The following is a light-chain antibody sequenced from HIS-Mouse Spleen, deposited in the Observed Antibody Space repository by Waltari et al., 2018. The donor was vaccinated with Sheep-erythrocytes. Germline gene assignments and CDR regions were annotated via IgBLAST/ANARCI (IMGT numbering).Light chain of an antibody. V-gene: IGKV2-28*01. CDR1: QSLLHSNGYNY. CDR2: LGS. Sequence: DIVMTQSPFSLPVTPGAPASISCRSSQSLLHSNGYNYLDWYLQKPGQSPQLLIYLGSNRASGVPDRFSGSGSGTDFTLKISRVEAEHVGVYYCMQALQTPRTFGQGTKVEIK. J-gene: IGKJ1*01. CDR3: MQALQTPRT.